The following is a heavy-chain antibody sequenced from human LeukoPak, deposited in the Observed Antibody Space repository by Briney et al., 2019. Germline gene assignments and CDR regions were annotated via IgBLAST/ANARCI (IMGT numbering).Heavy chain of an antibody. CDR2: ISSSSYI. CDR3: ARALTRGYSGYDYVY. CDR1: GFTFSSYS. J-gene: IGHJ4*02. V-gene: IGHV3-21*01. D-gene: IGHD5-12*01. Sequence: GGSLRLSCAASGFTFSSYSMNWVRQAPGKGLEWVSSISSSSYIYYADSVKGRFTISRDNVKNSLYLQMNSLRAEDTAVYYCARALTRGYSGYDYVYWGQGTLVTVSS.